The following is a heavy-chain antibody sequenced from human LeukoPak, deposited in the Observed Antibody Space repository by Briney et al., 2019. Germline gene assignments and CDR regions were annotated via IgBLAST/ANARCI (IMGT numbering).Heavy chain of an antibody. D-gene: IGHD2-2*01. CDR1: GYTFTTSW. J-gene: IGHJ4*02. Sequence: GESLKISCQGFGYTFTTSWIGWVRQLPGKGLEWMAIIYAGNSDTKYSPSFQGQVSVSTDRSISTAYLQWSSLQASDTAIYYCARRQGCSSTSCPPDYWGQGTLVTVSS. CDR2: IYAGNSDT. CDR3: ARRQGCSSTSCPPDY. V-gene: IGHV5-51*01.